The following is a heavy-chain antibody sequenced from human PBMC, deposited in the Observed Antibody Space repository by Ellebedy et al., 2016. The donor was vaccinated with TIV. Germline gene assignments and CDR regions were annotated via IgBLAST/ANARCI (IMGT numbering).Heavy chain of an antibody. Sequence: PGGSLRLSCAASGFTFSSYAMSWVRQAPGKGPEWVSVISGSGGSTHYADSVKGRFTISRDNSKNTLYLQMNSLRAEDTAVYFCAKSLVVVVSSDYWGQGTLVTVSS. V-gene: IGHV3-23*01. CDR1: GFTFSSYA. CDR3: AKSLVVVVSSDY. CDR2: ISGSGGST. D-gene: IGHD3-22*01. J-gene: IGHJ4*02.